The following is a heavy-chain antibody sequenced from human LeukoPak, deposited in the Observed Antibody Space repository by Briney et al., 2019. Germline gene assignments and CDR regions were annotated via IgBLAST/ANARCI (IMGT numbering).Heavy chain of an antibody. D-gene: IGHD5-18*01. CDR2: IIPIFGIA. V-gene: IGHV1-69*04. CDR3: ARVLGYSYGPGLGY. CDR1: GGTFSSYA. J-gene: IGHJ4*02. Sequence: ASVKVSCKASGGTFSSYAISWVRQAPGQGLEWMGRIIPIFGIANYAQKFQGRVTITADKSTSTAYMELSSLRSEDTAVYYCARVLGYSYGPGLGYWGQGTLVTVSS.